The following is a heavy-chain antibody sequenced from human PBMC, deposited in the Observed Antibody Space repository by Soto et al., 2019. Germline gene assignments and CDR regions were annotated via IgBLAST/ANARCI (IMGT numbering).Heavy chain of an antibody. Sequence: ASVKVSCKTSGYIFSTYGVSWLRHAPGQGLEWMGWMSPYNGNTHYAQNFQGRVTMTADTSTSTAYMELRSLRFDDTAVYYCARRGGEWLSYYFDYWGQGTLVTVSS. J-gene: IGHJ4*02. V-gene: IGHV1-18*01. D-gene: IGHD3-16*01. CDR1: GYIFSTYG. CDR3: ARRGGEWLSYYFDY. CDR2: MSPYNGNT.